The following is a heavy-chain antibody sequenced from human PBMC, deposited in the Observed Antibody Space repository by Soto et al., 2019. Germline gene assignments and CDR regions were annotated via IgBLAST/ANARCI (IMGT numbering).Heavy chain of an antibody. CDR1: GLTVSNAY. CDR3: VRPLPSGRNYGLDV. CDR2: IYDSGTT. D-gene: IGHD3-10*01. Sequence: TGGSLRLSCAASGLTVSNAYMAWVRQAPGMGLEWVSVIYDSGTTYYADSVKGRFTISRDTSTNTLSLQMDSLRAEDTAVYYCVRPLPSGRNYGLDVWGQGTTVTVSS. V-gene: IGHV3-53*01. J-gene: IGHJ6*02.